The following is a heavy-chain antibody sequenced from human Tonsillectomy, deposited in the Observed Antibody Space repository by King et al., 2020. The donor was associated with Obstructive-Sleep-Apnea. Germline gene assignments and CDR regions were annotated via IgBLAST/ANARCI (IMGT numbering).Heavy chain of an antibody. D-gene: IGHD6-19*01. J-gene: IGHJ4*02. Sequence: VQLVESGGGVVQPGRSLRLSCAASGFTFSSYAMHWVRQAPGKGLEWGAVISYDGSNKYYADSVKGRFTISRDNSKNTLYLQMNSLRAEDTAVYYCAREYSSGPAFDYWGQGTLVTVSS. CDR1: GFTFSSYA. CDR2: ISYDGSNK. V-gene: IGHV3-30*04. CDR3: AREYSSGPAFDY.